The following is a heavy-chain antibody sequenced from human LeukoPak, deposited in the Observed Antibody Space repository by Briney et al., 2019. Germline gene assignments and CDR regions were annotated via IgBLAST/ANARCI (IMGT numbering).Heavy chain of an antibody. CDR1: GFTFSTYE. CDR3: AKGGIMQSSSPGLQYFDL. D-gene: IGHD6-6*01. J-gene: IGHJ2*01. V-gene: IGHV3-23*01. CDR2: IGDSGGST. Sequence: PGGSLRLSCAASGFTFSTYEMNWVRQAPGKGLEWVSVIGDSGGSTYYADSVKGRFTISRDNSKNTLYLQMNSLRAEDTAVYYCAKGGIMQSSSPGLQYFDLWGRGTLVSVSS.